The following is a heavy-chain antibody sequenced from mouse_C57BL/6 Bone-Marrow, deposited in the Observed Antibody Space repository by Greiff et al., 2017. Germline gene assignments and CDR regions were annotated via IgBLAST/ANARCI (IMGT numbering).Heavy chain of an antibody. D-gene: IGHD1-1*01. Sequence: EVKLVESGAELVRPGASVKLSCTASGFNIKDDYMHWVKQRPEQGLEWIGWIDPENGDTEYASKFQGKATITADTSSNTAYLQLSSLTSEDTAVYYCTRDYGSSPDYWGQGTTLTVSS. J-gene: IGHJ2*01. CDR3: TRDYGSSPDY. CDR1: GFNIKDDY. V-gene: IGHV14-4*01. CDR2: IDPENGDT.